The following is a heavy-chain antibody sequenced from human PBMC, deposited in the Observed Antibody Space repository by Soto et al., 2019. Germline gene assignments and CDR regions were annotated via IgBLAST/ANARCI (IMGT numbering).Heavy chain of an antibody. V-gene: IGHV4-31*11. J-gene: IGHJ6*02. CDR3: AREKVWDYGDYRPDYYYGMDV. D-gene: IGHD4-17*01. Sequence: KPSETLSLTCAVSGGSISSGGYYWSWIRQHPGKGLEWIGYTYYSGSTYYNPSLKSRVTISVDTSKNLFSLKLSSVTAADTAVYYCAREKVWDYGDYRPDYYYGMDVWGQGTTVT. CDR1: GGSISSGGYY. CDR2: TYYSGST.